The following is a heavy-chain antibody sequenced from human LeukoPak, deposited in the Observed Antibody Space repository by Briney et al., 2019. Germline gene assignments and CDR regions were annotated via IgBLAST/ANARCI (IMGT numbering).Heavy chain of an antibody. J-gene: IGHJ4*02. CDR1: GASISRGNYY. CDR3: ARVVPHDYGKQGFDY. V-gene: IGHV4-30-4*01. CDR2: IYSGGGHA. D-gene: IGHD5-12*01. Sequence: PSETLSLICTVSGASISRGNYYWTWVRQHPVRGLEWVAYIYSGGGHAYYNPSLKSRLTVSMDTSQNQFSLDVTSVTAADTAVYYCARVVPHDYGKQGFDYWGQGILVTVSS.